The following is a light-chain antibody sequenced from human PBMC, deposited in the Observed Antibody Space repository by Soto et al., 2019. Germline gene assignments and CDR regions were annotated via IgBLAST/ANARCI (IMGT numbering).Light chain of an antibody. CDR1: QSVSSN. CDR2: GAS. Sequence: EIGMTQSPATLSVFPGERATLSCRASQSVSSNLAWYQQKPGQTPRLLIYGASTRATGIPARFSGSGSGTEFTLTISSLQSDELAVYYCQQYNTWPPLTFGGGTKVKIK. J-gene: IGKJ4*01. CDR3: QQYNTWPPLT. V-gene: IGKV3D-15*01.